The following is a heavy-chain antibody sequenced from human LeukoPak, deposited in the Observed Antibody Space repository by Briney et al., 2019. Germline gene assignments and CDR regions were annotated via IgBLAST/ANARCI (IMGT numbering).Heavy chain of an antibody. V-gene: IGHV1-2*02. D-gene: IGHD2-2*01. CDR2: INPNSGGT. J-gene: IGHJ4*02. CDR1: GYTFTSYY. CDR3: ANEGVYCSSTSCYYFDY. Sequence: GASVKVSCKASGYTFTSYYMHWVRQAPGQGLEWMGWINPNSGGTNYAQKFQGRVTMTRDTSISTAYMELSRLRSDDTAVYYCANEGVYCSSTSCYYFDYWGQGTLVTVSS.